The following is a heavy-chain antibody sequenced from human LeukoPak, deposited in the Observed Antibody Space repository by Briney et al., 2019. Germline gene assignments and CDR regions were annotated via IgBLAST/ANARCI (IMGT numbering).Heavy chain of an antibody. V-gene: IGHV3-23*01. CDR2: ISGSGGST. D-gene: IGHD6-13*01. Sequence: PGGSLRLSCAASGFTFSSYGMSWVRQAPGKGLEWVSAISGSGGSTYYADSVKGRFTISRDNSKNTLYLQMNSLRAEDTAVYYCARDMVPSSSWYPGYLWYNWFDPWGQGTLVTVSS. CDR1: GFTFSSYG. J-gene: IGHJ5*02. CDR3: ARDMVPSSSWYPGYLWYNWFDP.